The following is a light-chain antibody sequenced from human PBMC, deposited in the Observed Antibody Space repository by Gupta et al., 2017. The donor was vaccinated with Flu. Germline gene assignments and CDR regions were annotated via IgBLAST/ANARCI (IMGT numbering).Light chain of an antibody. CDR2: DAA. J-gene: IGKJ2*01. CDR1: QEISDF. V-gene: IGKV1-33*01. Sequence: SPSSLSASVGDRVTSTCQASQEISDFLNWFQQKPGKAPKLLLYDAAKGEIGVPSRFSGSGSGTDFTLTRRSRQPEDFAKYYGQQDHSDPTFGQGTKVEIK. CDR3: QQDHSDPT.